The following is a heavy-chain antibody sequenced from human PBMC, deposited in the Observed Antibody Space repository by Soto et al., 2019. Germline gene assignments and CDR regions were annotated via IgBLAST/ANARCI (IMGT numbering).Heavy chain of an antibody. CDR2: IYHSGST. CDR1: GGSLSRSNW. D-gene: IGHD5-18*01. V-gene: IGHV4-4*02. CDR3: ARSGSGYSYGFDY. Sequence: SETLSLTCAVSGGSLSRSNWWRCVLQPPGKGLEWIGEIYHSGSTNYNPSLKSRVTISVDKSKNQFSLKLSSVTAADTAVYYCARSGSGYSYGFDYWGQGTLVTVS. J-gene: IGHJ4*02.